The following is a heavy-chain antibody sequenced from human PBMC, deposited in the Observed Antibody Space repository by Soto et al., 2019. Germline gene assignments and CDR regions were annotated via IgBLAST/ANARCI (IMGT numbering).Heavy chain of an antibody. CDR1: GYTFTGYY. J-gene: IGHJ6*02. CDR2: INPNSGGT. V-gene: IGHV1-2*04. D-gene: IGHD2-2*01. CDR3: ARAMNCSRTRWSLAPPGGYYGMDV. Sequence: ASVKVSCKASGYTFTGYYMHCVRQAPGQGLEWMGWINPNSGGTNYAQKFQGCVTMTRDTSISTAYMELSRLRSYDTAVYYCARAMNCSRTRWSLAPPGGYYGMDVWGQGTTVNVSS.